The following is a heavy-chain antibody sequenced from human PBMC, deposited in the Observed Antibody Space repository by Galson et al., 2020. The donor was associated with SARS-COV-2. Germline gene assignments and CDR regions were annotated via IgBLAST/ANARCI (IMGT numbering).Heavy chain of an antibody. CDR1: GFTFSDYY. CDR2: ISHSGSSI. Sequence: NSGGSLRLSCAASGFTFSDYYMTWIRQAPGKGLEWVSYISHSGSSIYYADSVKGRFTISRDNAKNSLYLQMNSLRAEDTAVYYCARNFELQGWLGRFDPWGQGTLVTVSS. V-gene: IGHV3-11*04. J-gene: IGHJ5*02. D-gene: IGHD5-12*01. CDR3: ARNFELQGWLGRFDP.